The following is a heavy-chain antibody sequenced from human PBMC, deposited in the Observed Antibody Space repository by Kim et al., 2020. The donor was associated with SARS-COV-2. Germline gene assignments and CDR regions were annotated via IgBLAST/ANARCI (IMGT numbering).Heavy chain of an antibody. CDR3: ARDYDSSGYFSALDY. D-gene: IGHD3-22*01. CDR2: IWYDGSNK. Sequence: GGSLRLSCAASGFTFSSYGMHWVRQAPGKGLEWVAVIWYDGSNKYYADSVKGRFTISRDNSKNTLYLQMNSLRAEDTAVYYCARDYDSSGYFSALDYWGQGTLVTVSS. J-gene: IGHJ4*02. CDR1: GFTFSSYG. V-gene: IGHV3-33*01.